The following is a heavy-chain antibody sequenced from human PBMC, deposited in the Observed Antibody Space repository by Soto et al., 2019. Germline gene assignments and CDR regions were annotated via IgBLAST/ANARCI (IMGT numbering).Heavy chain of an antibody. CDR3: ARLNGYCISTNCHGYYGMDV. CDR2: IYSSENT. D-gene: IGHD2-2*03. J-gene: IGHJ6*02. V-gene: IGHV4-39*01. Sequence: PSETLSLTSTVSGGSVSSSSYSWGWIRQSPRKGLEWIGTIYSSENTYYNPSLLSRVTISVDTSKNEFSVRLSSVTAADTAVYYCARLNGYCISTNCHGYYGMDVWGQGTTVTVSS. CDR1: GGSVSSSSYS.